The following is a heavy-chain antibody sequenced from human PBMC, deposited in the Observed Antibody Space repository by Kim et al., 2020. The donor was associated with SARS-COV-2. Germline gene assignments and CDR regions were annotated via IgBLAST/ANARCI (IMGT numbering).Heavy chain of an antibody. CDR1: GCSISSSSYY. Sequence: SETLSLTCTVSGCSISSSSYYWGWIRQPPGKGLEWIGSIYYSGSTYYNPSLKSRVTISVDTSKNQFSLKLSSVTAADTAVYYCARSIEQQLVRDAFDIWGQGTMVTVSS. CDR2: IYYSGST. D-gene: IGHD6-13*01. V-gene: IGHV4-39*01. J-gene: IGHJ3*02. CDR3: ARSIEQQLVRDAFDI.